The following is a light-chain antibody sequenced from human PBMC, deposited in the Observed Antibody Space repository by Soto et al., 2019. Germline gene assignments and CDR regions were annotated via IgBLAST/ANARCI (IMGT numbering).Light chain of an antibody. J-gene: IGKJ3*01. CDR2: DAS. V-gene: IGKV3-11*01. Sequence: EIVLTQSPATLSLSPGERATLSCRASQSVSSYLAWYQQKPGQAPRLLIYDASNRATGIPARFSGSGSGTDLTLTISSLEPEDFAGYYCQQRSNWPRGTFGPGTKVDIK. CDR1: QSVSSY. CDR3: QQRSNWPRGT.